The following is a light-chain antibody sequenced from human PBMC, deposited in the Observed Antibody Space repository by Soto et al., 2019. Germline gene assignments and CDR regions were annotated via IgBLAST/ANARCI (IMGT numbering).Light chain of an antibody. CDR3: QQYQNSPRT. J-gene: IGKJ1*01. CDR2: DTS. CDR1: QSINGN. V-gene: IGKV3D-15*01. Sequence: EIVMTQSPATLSVSPGERATLSCRASQSINGNLAWYQRKPGQAPRLLIYDTSKRATGIPDRFSGSGSGTDFTLTISRLEPEDFAVYYCQQYQNSPRTFGQGTKVDIK.